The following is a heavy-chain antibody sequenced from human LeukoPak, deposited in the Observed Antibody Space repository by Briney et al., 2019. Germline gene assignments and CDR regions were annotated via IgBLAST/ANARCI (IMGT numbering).Heavy chain of an antibody. V-gene: IGHV4-34*01. D-gene: IGHD3-10*01. CDR2: INHSGST. CDR3: ARRGLVSYYYGSGSYLFDY. CDR1: GGSFSGYY. Sequence: SETLSLTCAVYGGSFSGYYWSWIRQPPGKGLEWIGEINHSGSTNYNPSLKSRVTISVDTSKNQFSLKLSSVTAADTAVYYCARRGLVSYYYGSGSYLFDYWGQGTLVIVSS. J-gene: IGHJ4*02.